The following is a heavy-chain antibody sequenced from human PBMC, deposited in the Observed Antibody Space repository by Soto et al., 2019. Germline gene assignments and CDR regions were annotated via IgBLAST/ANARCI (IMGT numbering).Heavy chain of an antibody. V-gene: IGHV2-5*02. CDR3: AHRRGDHLNGHYYVDC. J-gene: IGHJ4*02. Sequence: QITLKESGPTLVKPTQTLTLTCTFSGFSLNTRGVGVGWIRQPPGKALEWLALISWDGEKRSRPSLKTRLTVTNDPSENQVVRPLSTTDPVDTATYSCAHRRGDHLNGHYYVDCGGQGTLVTVSS. CDR2: ISWDGEK. D-gene: IGHD2-21*01. CDR1: GFSLNTRGVG.